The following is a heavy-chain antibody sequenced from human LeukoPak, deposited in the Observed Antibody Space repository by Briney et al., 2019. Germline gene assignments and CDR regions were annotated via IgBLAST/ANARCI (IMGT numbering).Heavy chain of an antibody. D-gene: IGHD2-21*02. CDR1: GFPFNGST. V-gene: IGHV3-73*01. CDR2: IRPKANNYAT. J-gene: IGHJ4*02. Sequence: PGGSQKLPCAASGFPFNGSTVHCVRRASGRGLEWVGHIRPKANNYATAYAASVKGRFAISRDDSKNTAYLQLNSLKTEDTAVYYCSRHEALPGDYWGQGTLVTVSS. CDR3: SRHEALPGDY.